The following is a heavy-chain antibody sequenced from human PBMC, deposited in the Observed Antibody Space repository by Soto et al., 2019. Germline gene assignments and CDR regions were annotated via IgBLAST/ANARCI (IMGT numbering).Heavy chain of an antibody. Sequence: SQTLSLTCTVSGGSISSYYWSWIRQPPGKGLEWIGYIYYSGSTNYNPSLKSRVTISVDTSKNQFSLKLSSVTAADTAVYYCARGGLGYCSGGSCYSGLDYWGQGTLVTVSS. V-gene: IGHV4-59*01. D-gene: IGHD2-15*01. CDR1: GGSISSYY. CDR3: ARGGLGYCSGGSCYSGLDY. CDR2: IYYSGST. J-gene: IGHJ4*02.